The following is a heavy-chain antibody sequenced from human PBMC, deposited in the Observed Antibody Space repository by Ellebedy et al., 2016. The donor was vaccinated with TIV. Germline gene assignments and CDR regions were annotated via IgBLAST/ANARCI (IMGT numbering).Heavy chain of an antibody. D-gene: IGHD3-10*01. CDR3: ARDRYYSHAFDI. CDR2: IYNGGRI. CDR1: GFTVNSNY. V-gene: IGHV3-53*01. J-gene: IGHJ3*02. Sequence: GGSLRLSCAAPGFTVNSNYMSWVRQAPGKGLEWVSLIYNGGRIYYADSVKGRFTISRDNSKNTLYLEMNSLRAEDTAVYYCARDRYYSHAFDIWGQGTMVTVSS.